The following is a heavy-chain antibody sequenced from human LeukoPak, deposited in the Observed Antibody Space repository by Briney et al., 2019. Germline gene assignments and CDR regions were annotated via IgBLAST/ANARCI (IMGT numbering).Heavy chain of an antibody. CDR1: GFTFSSYW. D-gene: IGHD3-22*01. CDR3: AKLLYYYDSSQPY. Sequence: TGGSLRLSCADSGFTFSSYWMSWVRQAPGKGLECVANIKEDGSEKYYVDSVKGRFTISRDNVKNSLYLQMNSLRAEDTAVYYCAKLLYYYDSSQPYWGQGTLVTVSS. J-gene: IGHJ4*02. CDR2: IKEDGSEK. V-gene: IGHV3-7*03.